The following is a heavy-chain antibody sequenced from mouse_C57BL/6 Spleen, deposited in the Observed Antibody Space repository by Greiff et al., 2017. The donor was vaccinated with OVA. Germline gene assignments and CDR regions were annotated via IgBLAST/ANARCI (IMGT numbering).Heavy chain of an antibody. CDR2: ISYSGST. D-gene: IGHD1-1*01. Sequence: DVQLQESGPGMVKPSQSLSLTCTVTGYSITSGYDWHWIRHFPGNKLEWMGYISYSGSTNYNPSLKSRISITHDTSKNHFFLKLNSVTTEDTATYYCAGSSSRAMDYWGQGTSVTVSS. CDR3: AGSSSRAMDY. V-gene: IGHV3-1*01. J-gene: IGHJ4*01. CDR1: GYSITSGYD.